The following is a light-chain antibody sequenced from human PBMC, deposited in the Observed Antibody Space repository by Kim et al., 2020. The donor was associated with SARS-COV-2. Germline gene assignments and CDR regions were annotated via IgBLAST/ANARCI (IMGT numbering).Light chain of an antibody. CDR3: QRRSDWPIT. CDR2: DTS. CDR1: QSVTTQ. J-gene: IGKJ5*01. Sequence: EIVLTQSPATLSLSPGERATLSCRASQSVTTQLAWYQQKPGQGPRLLLHDTSNRATGIPARFSGSGSGTDFTLTISSLEPEDSAVYYCQRRSDWPITFGQGTRLEIK. V-gene: IGKV3-11*01.